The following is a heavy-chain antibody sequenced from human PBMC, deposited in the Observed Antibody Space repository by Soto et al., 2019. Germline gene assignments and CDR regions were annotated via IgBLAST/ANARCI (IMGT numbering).Heavy chain of an antibody. V-gene: IGHV3-33*01. D-gene: IGHD4-17*01. Sequence: GGSLRLSCAASGFTFSSYGMHWVRQAPGKGLEWVAVIWYDGSNKYYADSVKGRFTISRDNSKNTLYLQMNSLRAEDTAVYYCATSNYSDYEIYYYYGMDVWGQGTTVTVSS. CDR3: ATSNYSDYEIYYYYGMDV. CDR1: GFTFSSYG. CDR2: IWYDGSNK. J-gene: IGHJ6*02.